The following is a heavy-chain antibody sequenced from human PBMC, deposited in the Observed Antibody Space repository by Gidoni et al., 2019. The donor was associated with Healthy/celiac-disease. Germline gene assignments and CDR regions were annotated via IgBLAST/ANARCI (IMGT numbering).Heavy chain of an antibody. Sequence: EVQLLESGGGLVQPGGSLRLSCAASGFTFSSYAMSWVRQAPGKGLEWVSAISGSGGSTYYADSVKGRFTISRDNSKNTLYLQMNSLRAEDTAVYYCAKTEGVVVPAALFDWYFDLWGRGTLVTVSS. CDR2: ISGSGGST. V-gene: IGHV3-23*01. D-gene: IGHD2-2*01. CDR3: AKTEGVVVPAALFDWYFDL. CDR1: GFTFSSYA. J-gene: IGHJ2*01.